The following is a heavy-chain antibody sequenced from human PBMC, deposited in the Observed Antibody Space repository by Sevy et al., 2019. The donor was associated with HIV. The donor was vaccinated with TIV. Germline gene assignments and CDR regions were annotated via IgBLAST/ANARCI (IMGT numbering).Heavy chain of an antibody. CDR2: IKQDGSDK. J-gene: IGHJ4*01. D-gene: IGHD2-15*01. CDR1: GFTFTNYW. Sequence: GGSLRLSCAASGFTFTNYWMNWVRQAPGKGLEWVANIKQDGSDKHYVDSVEGRFTISRDNANGSVYLQMNGLRAEDTAVYYCARGWYYDYWGHGTLVTVSS. V-gene: IGHV3-7*01. CDR3: ARGWYYDY.